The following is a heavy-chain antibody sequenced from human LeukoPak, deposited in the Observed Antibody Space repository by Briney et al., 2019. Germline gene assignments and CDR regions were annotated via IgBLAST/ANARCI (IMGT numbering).Heavy chain of an antibody. Sequence: GESLKISCKGSGYSFTSYWIGWVRQMPGKGLEWMGIIYPGDSDTRYSPSFQGQVTISADKSISTAYLQWSSLKASDTAMYYCARLIYRNVVVTAPVDYWGQGTLVTVSS. CDR1: GYSFTSYW. CDR2: IYPGDSDT. CDR3: ARLIYRNVVVTAPVDY. D-gene: IGHD2-21*02. J-gene: IGHJ4*02. V-gene: IGHV5-51*01.